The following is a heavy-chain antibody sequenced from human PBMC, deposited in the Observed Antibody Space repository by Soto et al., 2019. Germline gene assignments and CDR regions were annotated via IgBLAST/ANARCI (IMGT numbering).Heavy chain of an antibody. D-gene: IGHD1-1*01. Sequence: QVHLVQSGAEVKKPGASVKVSCKGSGYAFTTYGITWVRQAPGQGLEWMGWISAHNGNTNYAQKVQGRVTVTRDTSTSTAYMELRSLRSDDTAVDDCARGRYGDYWGQGALVTVSS. V-gene: IGHV1-18*01. CDR3: ARGRYGDY. J-gene: IGHJ4*02. CDR1: GYAFTTYG. CDR2: ISAHNGNT.